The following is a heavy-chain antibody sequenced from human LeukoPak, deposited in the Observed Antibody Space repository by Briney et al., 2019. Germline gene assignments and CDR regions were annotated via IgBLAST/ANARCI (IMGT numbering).Heavy chain of an antibody. CDR1: GGSISSSSYY. V-gene: IGHV4-39*07. D-gene: IGHD3-16*01. CDR2: IYYSGST. Sequence: PSETLSLTCTVSGGSISSSSYYWGWIRQPPGKGLEWIGSIYYSGSTYYNPSLKSRVTISVDTSKNQFSLKLSSVTAADTAVYYCARSRALGEQYWGQGTLVTVSS. CDR3: ARSRALGEQY. J-gene: IGHJ4*02.